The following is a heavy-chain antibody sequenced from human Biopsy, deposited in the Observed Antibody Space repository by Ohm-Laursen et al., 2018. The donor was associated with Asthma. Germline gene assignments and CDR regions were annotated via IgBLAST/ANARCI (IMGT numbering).Heavy chain of an antibody. CDR3: VRWRSGYPDHYSDF. J-gene: IGHJ4*02. Sequence: SLRLSCAAFGFTFRNFGMHWVRQAPGKGLEWVALISSDVREWYADSVKGRFTISRDNSKNTLDLQMNSLRGDDTAVYYCVRWRSGYPDHYSDFWGLGTLVTVSS. CDR2: ISSDVRE. CDR1: GFTFRNFG. V-gene: IGHV3-30*03. D-gene: IGHD2-21*01.